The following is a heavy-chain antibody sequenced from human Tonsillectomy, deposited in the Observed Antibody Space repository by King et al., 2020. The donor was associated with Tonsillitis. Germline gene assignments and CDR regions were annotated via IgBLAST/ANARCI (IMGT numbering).Heavy chain of an antibody. CDR1: GFTFRTYG. Sequence: VQLVESGGGVVQPGRSLRLSCAASGFTFRTYGMHWVRQAPGKGLEWGAVISYDGNDEYYADSVKGRFTISRDNSKNTLSLQMNSLRPGDTAVYYCAKDVGYLRYYMDVWGTGTTVTVS. V-gene: IGHV3-30*18. J-gene: IGHJ6*03. CDR3: AKDVGYLRYYMDV. D-gene: IGHD6-13*01. CDR2: ISYDGNDE.